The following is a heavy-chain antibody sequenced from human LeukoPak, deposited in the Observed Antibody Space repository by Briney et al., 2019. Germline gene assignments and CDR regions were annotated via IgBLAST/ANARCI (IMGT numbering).Heavy chain of an antibody. Sequence: PSETLSLTCAVYGGSFSGYYWSWIRQPPGKGLEWIGEINHSGSTYYNPSLKSRVTISVDRSKNQFSLRLSSVTAADTAVYYCARGRRHGRVDYWGQGTLVTVSS. J-gene: IGHJ4*02. CDR3: ARGRRHGRVDY. CDR2: INHSGST. D-gene: IGHD3-10*02. V-gene: IGHV4-34*01. CDR1: GGSFSGYY.